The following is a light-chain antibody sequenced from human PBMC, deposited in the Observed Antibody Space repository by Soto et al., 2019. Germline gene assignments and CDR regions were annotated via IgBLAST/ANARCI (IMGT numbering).Light chain of an antibody. V-gene: IGLV2-23*02. Sequence: QSALTQPASVSGSPGQSITISCTGTSSDVGSYNLVSWYQKHPGKAPKLMISEVTKRPSGVSNRFSGSKSGNTASLTISGLQAEDETDYYCCSYSGTSTYYVFGTGTKLTVL. CDR2: EVT. J-gene: IGLJ1*01. CDR3: CSYSGTSTYYV. CDR1: SSDVGSYNL.